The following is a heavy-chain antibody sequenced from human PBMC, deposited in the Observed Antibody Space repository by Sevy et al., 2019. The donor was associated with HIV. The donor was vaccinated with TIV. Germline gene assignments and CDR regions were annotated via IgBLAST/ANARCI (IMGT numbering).Heavy chain of an antibody. CDR2: INPNSGVT. CDR1: GYIFSDYN. CDR3: VREDIKAPRTLLSFDI. D-gene: IGHD3-3*01. Sequence: GASVKVSCKTTGYIFSDYNMHWVRQAPGQGLEWMALINPNSGVTIYAHNFRGRVSVTMDTSMSTAYMELSGLTSDDTAVYYCVREDIKAPRTLLSFDIWGQGTMVTDSS. V-gene: IGHV1-2*06. J-gene: IGHJ3*02.